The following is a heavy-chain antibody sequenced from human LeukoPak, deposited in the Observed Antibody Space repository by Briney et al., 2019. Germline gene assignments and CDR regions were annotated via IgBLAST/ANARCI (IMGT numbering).Heavy chain of an antibody. Sequence: SETLSLTCTVSGGSISSSTFYWGWIRQPPGKGLEWIGSLYYSGSTYYNPSLKSRVTISVDTSKNQFSLKLSSVTAADTAVYYCARALWFGELFASPYNWFDPWGQGTLVTVSS. V-gene: IGHV4-39*01. CDR3: ARALWFGELFASPYNWFDP. J-gene: IGHJ5*02. D-gene: IGHD3-10*01. CDR1: GGSISSSTFY. CDR2: LYYSGST.